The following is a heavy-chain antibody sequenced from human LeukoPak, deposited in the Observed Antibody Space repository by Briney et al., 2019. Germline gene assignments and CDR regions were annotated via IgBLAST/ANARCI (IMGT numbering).Heavy chain of an antibody. CDR2: IYHTGKT. V-gene: IGHV4-38-2*02. J-gene: IGHJ3*02. CDR1: GYSISSGYF. D-gene: IGHD6-25*01. Sequence: SETLSLTCTVSGYSISSGYFWGWIRQSPGRGLEWIGSIYHTGKTQYTPSLKSRVTISIDTSRNQFSLKLNSVTAADTAVYYCARDGGNDAFDIWGQGTMVTVSS. CDR3: ARDGGNDAFDI.